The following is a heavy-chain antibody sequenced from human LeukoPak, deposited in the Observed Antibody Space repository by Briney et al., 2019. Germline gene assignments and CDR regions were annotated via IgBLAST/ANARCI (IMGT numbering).Heavy chain of an antibody. Sequence: PGGSLRLSCAASGFAITSYWMHWVRQAPGKGLVWVSRINSDGTSTSYVDSVKGRFTISRDNAKNSLYLQMNSLRAEDTAVYYCARDTVTTYWGQGTLVTVSS. D-gene: IGHD4-11*01. CDR3: ARDTVTTY. J-gene: IGHJ4*02. CDR1: GFAITSYW. V-gene: IGHV3-74*01. CDR2: INSDGTST.